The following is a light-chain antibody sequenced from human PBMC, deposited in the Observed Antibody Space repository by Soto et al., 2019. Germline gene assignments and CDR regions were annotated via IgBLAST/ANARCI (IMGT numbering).Light chain of an antibody. J-gene: IGLJ1*01. Sequence: QSVLTQPASVSGSYGQSITIPCTGTSSDVGGYNFVSWYQHHPDKAPKLMIYEVSNRPSGVSNRFSGSKSGNTASLTISGLXAEDEADYYCTSYTSSSTLLIFGTGTKVTVL. CDR1: SSDVGGYNF. CDR2: EVS. CDR3: TSYTSSSTLLI. V-gene: IGLV2-14*01.